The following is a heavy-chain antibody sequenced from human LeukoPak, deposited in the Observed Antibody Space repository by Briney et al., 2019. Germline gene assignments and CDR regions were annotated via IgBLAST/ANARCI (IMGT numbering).Heavy chain of an antibody. J-gene: IGHJ4*02. V-gene: IGHV3-21*01. CDR1: GFTFSSYS. CDR2: ISSSSSYI. CDR3: ARAVAGHFDY. D-gene: IGHD6-19*01. Sequence: GGSLRLSCAASGFTFSSYSMNWVRQAPGKELEWVSSISSSSSYIYYADSVKGRFTISRDNAKNSLYLQMNSLRAEDTAVYYCARAVAGHFDYWGQGTLVTVSS.